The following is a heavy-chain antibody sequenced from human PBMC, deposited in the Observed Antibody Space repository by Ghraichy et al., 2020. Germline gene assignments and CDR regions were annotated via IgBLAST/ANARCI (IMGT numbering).Heavy chain of an antibody. D-gene: IGHD2-2*01. CDR2: IWYDGSNK. Sequence: GESLNISCAASGFTFSSYGMHWVRQAPGKGLEWVAVIWYDGSNKYYADSVKGRFTISRDNSKNTLYLQMNSLRAEDTAVYYCARVARGGLYYFDYWGQGTLVTVSS. CDR3: ARVARGGLYYFDY. V-gene: IGHV3-33*01. J-gene: IGHJ4*02. CDR1: GFTFSSYG.